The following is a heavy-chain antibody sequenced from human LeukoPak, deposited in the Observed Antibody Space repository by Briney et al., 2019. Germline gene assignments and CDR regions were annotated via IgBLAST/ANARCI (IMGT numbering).Heavy chain of an antibody. CDR1: GDSISSYY. CDR2: IYYSGST. Sequence: KPSETLSLTCNVSGDSISSYYWSWIRQPPGKGLEWIGYIYYSGSTNYTPSLKSRVTISVDTSKNQFSLRLSSVTAADTAVYYCARHTSMAHFDYWGQGTLVTVS. V-gene: IGHV4-59*08. D-gene: IGHD1-1*01. CDR3: ARHTSMAHFDY. J-gene: IGHJ4*02.